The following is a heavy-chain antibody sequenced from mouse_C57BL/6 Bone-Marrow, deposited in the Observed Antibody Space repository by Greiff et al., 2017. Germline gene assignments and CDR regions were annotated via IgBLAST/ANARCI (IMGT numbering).Heavy chain of an antibody. D-gene: IGHD2-5*01. Sequence: EVKVVESGEGLVKPGGSLKLSCAASGFTFSSYAMSWVRQTPEKRLEWVAYISSGGDYIYYADTVKGRFTISRDNARNTLYLQMSSLKSEDTAMYYLTRGRYYSNFFYYAMDYWGQGTSVTVSS. J-gene: IGHJ4*01. CDR3: TRGRYYSNFFYYAMDY. CDR1: GFTFSSYA. CDR2: ISSGGDYI. V-gene: IGHV5-9-1*02.